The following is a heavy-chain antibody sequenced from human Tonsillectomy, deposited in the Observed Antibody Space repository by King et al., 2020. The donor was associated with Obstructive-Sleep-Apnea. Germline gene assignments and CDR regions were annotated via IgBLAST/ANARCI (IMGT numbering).Heavy chain of an antibody. Sequence: VQLVESGGGLVQPGGSLRLSCAASGFTFSNSWMHWVRQAPGKGLVWVSHINSDESSTNYADSVKGRFTISRDKAKNTVYLQMNSLRAEDTAVYYCARGRGYIPEHGGQGTLVTVSS. J-gene: IGHJ4*02. D-gene: IGHD2-2*02. CDR2: INSDESST. V-gene: IGHV3-74*01. CDR1: GFTFSNSW. CDR3: ARGRGYIPEH.